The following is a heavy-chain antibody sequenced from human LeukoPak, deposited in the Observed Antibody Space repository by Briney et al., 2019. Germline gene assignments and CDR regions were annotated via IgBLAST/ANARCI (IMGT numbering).Heavy chain of an antibody. J-gene: IGHJ4*02. CDR3: ARDQYGSGSYSRLDY. D-gene: IGHD3-10*01. CDR1: GFTFSSYS. Sequence: GGSLRLSCAASGFTFSSYSMNWVRQAPGKGLEWVSSISSSSTYIYYADSVKGRFTNSRDNAKNSLYLQMNSLRAEDTAVSYCARDQYGSGSYSRLDYWGQGTLVTVSS. V-gene: IGHV3-21*01. CDR2: ISSSSTYI.